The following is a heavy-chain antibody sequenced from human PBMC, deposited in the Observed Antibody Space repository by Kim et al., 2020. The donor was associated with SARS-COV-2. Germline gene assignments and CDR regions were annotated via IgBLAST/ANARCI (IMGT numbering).Heavy chain of an antibody. CDR3: AKERYKRGSSWTS. Sequence: GGSLRLSCAASGFTFGDYAMHWVRQAPGKGLEWVSGISWNSGSIGYADSVKGRFTISRDNAKNSLYLQMNSLRAEDTALYYCAKERYKRGSSWTSWGQGTLVTVSS. D-gene: IGHD6-13*01. V-gene: IGHV3-9*01. J-gene: IGHJ5*02. CDR2: ISWNSGSI. CDR1: GFTFGDYA.